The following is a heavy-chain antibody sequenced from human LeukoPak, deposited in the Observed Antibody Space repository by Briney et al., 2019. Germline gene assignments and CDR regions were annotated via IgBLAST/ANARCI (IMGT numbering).Heavy chain of an antibody. CDR1: GYTFTSYG. J-gene: IGHJ1*01. Sequence: ASVKVSFKASGYTFTSYGITWVRQAPGQGLEWMGWISAYNGNTNYAQKLQGRVTMTTDTSTSTAYMELRSLRSDDTAVYYCARTGYSSSWYDAEYFHHWGQGTLVAVSS. CDR3: ARTGYSSSWYDAEYFHH. V-gene: IGHV1-18*01. D-gene: IGHD6-13*01. CDR2: ISAYNGNT.